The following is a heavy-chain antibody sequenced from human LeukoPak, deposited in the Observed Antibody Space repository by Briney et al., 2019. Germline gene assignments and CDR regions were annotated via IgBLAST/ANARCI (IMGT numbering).Heavy chain of an antibody. V-gene: IGHV3-30*18. D-gene: IGHD3-10*01. CDR2: ISYDGSNK. J-gene: IGHJ4*02. CDR3: AKDNRDYYIDY. CDR1: GFTFSSYG. Sequence: PGGSLRLSCAASGFTFSSYGMRWVRQAPGKGLEWVAVISYDGSNKYYADSVKGRFTISRDNSKNTLYLQMNSLRAEDTAVYYCAKDNRDYYIDYWGQGTLVTVSS.